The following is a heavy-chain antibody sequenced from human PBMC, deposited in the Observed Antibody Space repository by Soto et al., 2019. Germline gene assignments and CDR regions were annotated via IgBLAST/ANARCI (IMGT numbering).Heavy chain of an antibody. CDR2: NSAYNGNT. D-gene: IGHD1-26*01. CDR3: ARDPALSGSYYYYYYVMDV. CDR1: GYTFTSYG. V-gene: IGHV1-18*04. Sequence: ASVKVSCKASGYTFTSYGISWVRQAPGQGLEWMGWNSAYNGNTNYAQKLQGRVTMTTDTSTSTAYMELRSLRSDDTAVYYCARDPALSGSYYYYYYVMDVWGQGTTVTVSS. J-gene: IGHJ6*02.